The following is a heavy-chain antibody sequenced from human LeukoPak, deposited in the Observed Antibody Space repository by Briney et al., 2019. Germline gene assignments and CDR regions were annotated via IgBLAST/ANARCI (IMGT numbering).Heavy chain of an antibody. D-gene: IGHD2-15*01. Sequence: ASVKVSCKASGYTFTKYGITWVRQAPGQGLEWMGWISCYNGNTNYAQKLQGRVTMTKDTSTSTAYMELRSLRSDDTALYYCGSGIAATFELYSDYWGQGTLVTVSS. J-gene: IGHJ4*02. CDR1: GYTFTKYG. CDR3: GSGIAATFELYSDY. CDR2: ISCYNGNT. V-gene: IGHV1-18*01.